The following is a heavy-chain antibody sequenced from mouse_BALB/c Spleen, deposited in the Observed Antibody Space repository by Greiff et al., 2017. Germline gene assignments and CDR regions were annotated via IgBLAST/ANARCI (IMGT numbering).Heavy chain of an antibody. CDR1: GYTFTDYY. CDR2: IYPGSGNT. V-gene: IGHV1-77*01. D-gene: IGHD6-1*01. J-gene: IGHJ4*01. CDR3: ARGSYAMDY. Sequence: QVQLQQSGAELARPGASVKLSCKASGYTFTDYYINWVKQRTGQGLEWIGEIYPGSGNTYYNEKFKGKATLTADKSSSTAYMQLSSLTSEDSAVYFCARGSYAMDYWGQGTSVTFSS.